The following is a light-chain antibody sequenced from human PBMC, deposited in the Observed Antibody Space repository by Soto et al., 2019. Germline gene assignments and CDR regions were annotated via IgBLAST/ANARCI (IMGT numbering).Light chain of an antibody. CDR3: SSYTSTLVV. J-gene: IGLJ2*01. V-gene: IGLV2-14*01. CDR1: SSDVGGYNY. CDR2: EVG. Sequence: QSVLTQPASVSGSPGQSITISCTGTSSDVGGYNYVSWYQQHPGKAPKLMIYEVGNRPSGVSNRFSGSKSGNTASLTISGLQAEDEADYYCSSYTSTLVVFGGGTKLTVL.